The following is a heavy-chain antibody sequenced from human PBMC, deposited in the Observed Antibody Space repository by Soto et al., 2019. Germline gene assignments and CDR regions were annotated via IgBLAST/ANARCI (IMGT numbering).Heavy chain of an antibody. CDR3: ARGEKYYDILTGVYYGRDV. CDR1: GGTFSSYA. CDR2: IIPIFGTA. Sequence: QVQLVQSGAEVKKPGSSVKVSCKASGGTFSSYAISWVRQAPGQGLEWMGGIIPIFGTANYAQKFQGRVTITADETTSTDYMELSSLRSEDTAVYYCARGEKYYDILTGVYYGRDVWGQGTTVTVSS. D-gene: IGHD3-9*01. V-gene: IGHV1-69*01. J-gene: IGHJ6*02.